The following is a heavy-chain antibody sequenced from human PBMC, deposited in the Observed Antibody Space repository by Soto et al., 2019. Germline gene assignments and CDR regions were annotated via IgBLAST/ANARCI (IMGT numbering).Heavy chain of an antibody. CDR3: ARSIGSGGVIGGFDY. CDR2: TIPALDKT. CDR1: GGTFKMYA. J-gene: IGHJ4*02. V-gene: IGHV1-69*01. Sequence: QVHLVQSGPEVKKPGSAVKVSCKASGGTFKMYAMNWVRQAPGQGLEWMGGTIPALDKTNYAQKFQGRLTITVDESTDTAYIDLSSLKSDDTAVYYCARSIGSGGVIGGFDYWGQGTMVTVSS. D-gene: IGHD3-16*02.